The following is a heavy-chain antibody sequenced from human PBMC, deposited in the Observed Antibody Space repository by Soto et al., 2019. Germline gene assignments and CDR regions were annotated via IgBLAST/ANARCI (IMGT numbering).Heavy chain of an antibody. CDR1: GFTFSSYW. J-gene: IGHJ4*02. V-gene: IGHV3-7*05. CDR2: IKQDGSEK. D-gene: IGHD6-13*01. CDR3: GPVPGYSSSWYGGMNDY. Sequence: GGSLRLSCAASGFTFSSYWMSWVRQAPGKGLEWVANIKQDGSEKYYVDSVKGRFTISRDNAKNSLYLQMNSLRAEDTAVYYCGPVPGYSSSWYGGMNDYWGQGTLVTVSS.